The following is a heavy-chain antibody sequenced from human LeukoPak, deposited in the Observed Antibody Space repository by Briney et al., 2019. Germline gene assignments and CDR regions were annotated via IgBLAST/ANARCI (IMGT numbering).Heavy chain of an antibody. D-gene: IGHD5-18*01. Sequence: GGSLRLSCTASGSTFSDYWMSWVRQAPGKGPEWVANIKQDGSDKYYVDSVKGRFTISRDNAKNALYLQVNSLRPEDTAVYYCARGEFAWIQGSYGMNVWGQGTTVTVSS. V-gene: IGHV3-7*01. CDR3: ARGEFAWIQGSYGMNV. CDR2: IKQDGSDK. CDR1: GSTFSDYW. J-gene: IGHJ6*02.